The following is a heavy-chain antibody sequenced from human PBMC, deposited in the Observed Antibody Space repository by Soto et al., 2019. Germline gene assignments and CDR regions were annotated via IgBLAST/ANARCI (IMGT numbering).Heavy chain of an antibody. J-gene: IGHJ4*02. Sequence: EVQLVESGGGLVQPGGSLRLSCAASGFTFSSYEMNWVRQAPGKGLEWVSYISSSGSTIYYADSVKGRFTISRDNAKNSQYLQMNGLGAADTGVYYCVRGIAEDGGGVKYWGQGTLVTVSS. CDR3: VRGIAEDGGGVKY. D-gene: IGHD3-3*01. V-gene: IGHV3-48*03. CDR2: ISSSGSTI. CDR1: GFTFSSYE.